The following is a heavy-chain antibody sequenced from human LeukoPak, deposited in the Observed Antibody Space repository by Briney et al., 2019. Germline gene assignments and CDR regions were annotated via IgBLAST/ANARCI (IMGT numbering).Heavy chain of an antibody. CDR3: ARGVDYDSSTYYYTGVPYYFDQ. Sequence: TGGSPRLSCAASGFTVSSNYMSWVRQAPGKGLEWVSVIYSGGSTYYADSVKGRFTISRDNSKNTLYLQMNSLRAEDTAVYFCARGVDYDSSTYYYTGVPYYFDQWGQGTLVTVSS. J-gene: IGHJ4*02. V-gene: IGHV3-66*01. D-gene: IGHD3-22*01. CDR1: GFTVSSNY. CDR2: IYSGGST.